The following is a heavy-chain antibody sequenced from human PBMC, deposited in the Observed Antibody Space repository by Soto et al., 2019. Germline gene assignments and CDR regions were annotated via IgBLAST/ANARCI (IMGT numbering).Heavy chain of an antibody. CDR1: GYTFTSYA. V-gene: IGHV1-3*01. Sequence: ASVKVSCKASGYTFTSYAMHWVRQAPGQRLEWMGWTNAGNGNTKYSQKFQGRVTITRDTSASTAYMELSSLRSEDTAVYYCARDPSYYGMDVWGQGTTVTSP. J-gene: IGHJ6*02. CDR3: ARDPSYYGMDV. CDR2: TNAGNGNT.